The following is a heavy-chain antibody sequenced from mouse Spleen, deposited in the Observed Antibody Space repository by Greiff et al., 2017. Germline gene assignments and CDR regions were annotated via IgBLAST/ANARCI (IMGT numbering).Heavy chain of an antibody. V-gene: IGHV1-54*02. CDR3: ARGGPWFAY. CDR1: GYAFTNYL. Sequence: VQLQQSGAELVRPGTSVKVSCKASGYAFTNYLIEWVKQRPGQGLEWIGEILPGSGSTNYNEKFKGKATFTADTSSNTAYMQLSSLTSEDSAVYYCARGGPWFAYWGQGTLVTVSA. CDR2: ILPGSGST. J-gene: IGHJ3*01.